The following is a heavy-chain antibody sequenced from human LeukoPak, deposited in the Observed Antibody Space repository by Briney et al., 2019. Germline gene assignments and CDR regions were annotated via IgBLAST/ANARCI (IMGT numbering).Heavy chain of an antibody. Sequence: GASVKVSCKASGGTFSSYAISWVRQAPGQGLEWMGGIIPIFGTANYAQKFQGRVTITADESTSTAYMELSSLRSEDTAVYYCAVPQGSGSYYLPVDYWGQGTLVTVSS. CDR1: GGTFSSYA. J-gene: IGHJ4*02. CDR3: AVPQGSGSYYLPVDY. D-gene: IGHD3-10*01. V-gene: IGHV1-69*01. CDR2: IIPIFGTA.